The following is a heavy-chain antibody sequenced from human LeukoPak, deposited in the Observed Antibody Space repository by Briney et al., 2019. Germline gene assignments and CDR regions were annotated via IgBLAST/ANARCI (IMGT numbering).Heavy chain of an antibody. CDR1: GGSFSGYY. V-gene: IGHV4-34*01. CDR3: ARVGLYCSGGSCYTYFDY. Sequence: KSSETLSLTCAVYGGSFSGYYWSWIRQPPGKGLEWIGEINHSGSTNYNPSLKSRVTISVDTSKNQFSPKLSSVTAADTAVYYCARVGLYCSGGSCYTYFDYWGQGTLVTVSS. J-gene: IGHJ4*02. D-gene: IGHD2-15*01. CDR2: INHSGST.